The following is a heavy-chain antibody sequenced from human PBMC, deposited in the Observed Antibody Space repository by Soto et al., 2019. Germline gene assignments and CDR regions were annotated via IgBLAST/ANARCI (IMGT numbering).Heavy chain of an antibody. Sequence: SETLSLTCPVYGESFSGYHWRWIRQPPGKGLEWIGKINHRGSTNYNPSLKSRVTISVDTSKNQFSLKLSSVTAADTAVYYCARGVLTTVTTFYYWGQGTLVTVSS. V-gene: IGHV4-34*01. CDR2: INHRGST. CDR1: GESFSGYH. J-gene: IGHJ4*02. CDR3: ARGVLTTVTTFYY. D-gene: IGHD4-17*01.